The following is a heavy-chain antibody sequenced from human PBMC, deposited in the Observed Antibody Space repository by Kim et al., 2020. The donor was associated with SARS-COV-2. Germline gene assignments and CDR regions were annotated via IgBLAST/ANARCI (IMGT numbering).Heavy chain of an antibody. CDR1: GFTFDDYT. V-gene: IGHV3-43*01. Sequence: GGSLRLSFTASGFTFDDYTMHWVRQAPGKGLEWVSLISWDGKSTYYGDSVKGRFTVSRDNSKNSLYLQMNSLRTEDTAFYYCVKDNSHYDVLTGAFASWGQGTLVTVSS. J-gene: IGHJ4*02. D-gene: IGHD3-9*01. CDR3: VKDNSHYDVLTGAFAS. CDR2: ISWDGKST.